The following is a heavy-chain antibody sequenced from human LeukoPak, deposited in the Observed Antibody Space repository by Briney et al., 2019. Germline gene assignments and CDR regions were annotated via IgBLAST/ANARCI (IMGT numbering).Heavy chain of an antibody. CDR2: ISSSSSTI. Sequence: PGGSLRLSCAASGFTFSSYAMNWVRQAPGKGLEWVSYISSSSSTIYYADSVKGRFTISRDNAKNSLYLQMNSLRAEDAAVYYCARDDQGADAFDIWGQGTMVTVSS. D-gene: IGHD3-16*01. CDR1: GFTFSSYA. CDR3: ARDDQGADAFDI. J-gene: IGHJ3*02. V-gene: IGHV3-48*01.